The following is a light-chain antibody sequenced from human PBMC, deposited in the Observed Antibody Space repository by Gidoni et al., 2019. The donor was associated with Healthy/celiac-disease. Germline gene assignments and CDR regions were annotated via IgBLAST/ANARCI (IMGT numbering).Light chain of an antibody. J-gene: IGKJ3*01. CDR1: QSISSY. Sequence: DISMPQSPSSLSAYVGDRVTITCRASQSISSYLNWYQQKPGKAPKLLIYAAASLQSGVPSRFSGSGSGTALTLTISSLQPEDFATYYCQQSYSTPVTFGPXTKVDIK. V-gene: IGKV1-39*01. CDR2: AAA. CDR3: QQSYSTPVT.